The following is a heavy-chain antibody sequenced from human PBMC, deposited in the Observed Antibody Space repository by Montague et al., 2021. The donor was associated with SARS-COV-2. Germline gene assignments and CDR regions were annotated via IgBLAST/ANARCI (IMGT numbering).Heavy chain of an antibody. CDR3: ARETMTADAFDI. J-gene: IGHJ3*02. CDR2: FYSVGGT. V-gene: IGHV4-59*02. Sequence: SETLSLTCTVSGASVGSSDWGWIRQSPGKGLEWIGYFYSVGGTDYTPSLKSRATISRDTSKNQFSLKVRSVTAADTAVYYCARETMTADAFDIWGQGTMVTVSS. D-gene: IGHD1-14*01. CDR1: GASVGSSD.